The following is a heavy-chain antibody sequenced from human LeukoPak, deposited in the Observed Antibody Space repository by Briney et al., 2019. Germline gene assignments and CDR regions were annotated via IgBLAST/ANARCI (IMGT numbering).Heavy chain of an antibody. CDR3: ARDHIVGATNFDY. Sequence: PGGSLRLSCEASGFTFSSYWMSWVRQAPGKGLEWVANIKQDGSEKYYVDSVKGRFSISRDNAKNSLYLQMNSLGAEDTAVYYCARDHIVGATNFDYWAREPWSPSPQ. V-gene: IGHV3-7*01. D-gene: IGHD1-26*01. CDR1: GFTFSSYW. J-gene: IGHJ4*02. CDR2: IKQDGSEK.